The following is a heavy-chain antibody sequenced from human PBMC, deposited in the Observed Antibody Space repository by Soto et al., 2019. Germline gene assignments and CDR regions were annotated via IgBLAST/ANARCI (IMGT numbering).Heavy chain of an antibody. Sequence: ASVKGSCKASGYTFTGYSMHWVRQAPEQGLEWMGWINPNSGGTNYAQKFQGRVTMTRDTSISTAYMELSRLRSDDTAVYYCARDDIVAYYYYGMDVWGQGTTVTVSS. CDR3: ARDDIVAYYYYGMDV. CDR2: INPNSGGT. V-gene: IGHV1-2*02. CDR1: GYTFTGYS. D-gene: IGHD2-15*01. J-gene: IGHJ6*02.